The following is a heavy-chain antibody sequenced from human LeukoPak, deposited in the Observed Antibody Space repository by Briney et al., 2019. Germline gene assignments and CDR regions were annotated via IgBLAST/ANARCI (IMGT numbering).Heavy chain of an antibody. CDR1: GYTFTSYG. V-gene: IGHV1-18*01. Sequence: ASVKVSCKASGYTFTSYGISWVRQAPGQGLEWMGWISAYNGNTNYAQKLQGRVTMTTDTSTSTACMELRSLRSDDTAVYYCARADIVGATTLDYWGQGTLVTVSS. CDR3: ARADIVGATTLDY. J-gene: IGHJ4*02. D-gene: IGHD1-26*01. CDR2: ISAYNGNT.